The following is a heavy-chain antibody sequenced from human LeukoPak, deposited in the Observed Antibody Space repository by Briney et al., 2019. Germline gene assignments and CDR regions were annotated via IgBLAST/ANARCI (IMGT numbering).Heavy chain of an antibody. V-gene: IGHV1-18*01. D-gene: IGHD4-17*01. Sequence: ASVKVSCKASGYSFTSYGISWVRQAPGQGLEWMGWISVHNGNTNYAQKLQDRVTMTTDTSTSTAYMELRSLRSDDTAVYYCARIRSPPFYGDLIFDYWGQGTLVTVSP. CDR1: GYSFTSYG. CDR3: ARIRSPPFYGDLIFDY. J-gene: IGHJ4*02. CDR2: ISVHNGNT.